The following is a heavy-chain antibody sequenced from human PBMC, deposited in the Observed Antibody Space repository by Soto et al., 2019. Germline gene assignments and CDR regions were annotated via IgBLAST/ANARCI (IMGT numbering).Heavy chain of an antibody. V-gene: IGHV1-18*04. Sequence: QVQLVQSGAEVKKPGASVKVSCKASGYSFTSYGISWVRQAPGQGPEWMGWISGHNGNTNHPQSLQGRITMTTDTSRNPAYMELRSLRSDDTAVYYCARHRFNYYDDTVYYYFDYWGQGTLVTVSS. CDR3: ARHRFNYYDDTVYYYFDY. J-gene: IGHJ4*02. D-gene: IGHD3-22*01. CDR1: GYSFTSYG. CDR2: ISGHNGNT.